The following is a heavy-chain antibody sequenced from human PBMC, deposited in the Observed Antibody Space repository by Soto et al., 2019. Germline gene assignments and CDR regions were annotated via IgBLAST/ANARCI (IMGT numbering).Heavy chain of an antibody. D-gene: IGHD3-10*01. CDR2: ITRSGSST. V-gene: IGHV3-23*01. CDR1: GFTFNIYD. J-gene: IGHJ4*02. Sequence: EEQLLESGGGLVQPGESLRLSCAASGFTFNIYDMNWVRQAPGKGLEWVSGITRSGSSTYYADSVKGRFTISRDNSKGTLYLQMNSLRAEDTALYYCASHYYGSGSYPSYWGQGTLVTVSS. CDR3: ASHYYGSGSYPSY.